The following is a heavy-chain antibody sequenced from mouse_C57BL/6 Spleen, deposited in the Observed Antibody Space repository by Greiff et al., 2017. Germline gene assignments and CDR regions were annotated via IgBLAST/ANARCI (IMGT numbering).Heavy chain of an antibody. V-gene: IGHV1-9*01. CDR2: ILPGSGST. J-gene: IGHJ3*01. CDR1: GYTFTGYW. D-gene: IGHD1-1*01. Sequence: VQLQQSGAELMKPGASVKLSCKATGYTFTGYWIEWVKQRPGHGLEWIGEILPGSGSTNYNEKFKGKATFTADTSSNTAYMQLSSRTTEDSAIYYGARGGYYYGSSYEVAYWGQGTLVTVSA. CDR3: ARGGYYYGSSYEVAY.